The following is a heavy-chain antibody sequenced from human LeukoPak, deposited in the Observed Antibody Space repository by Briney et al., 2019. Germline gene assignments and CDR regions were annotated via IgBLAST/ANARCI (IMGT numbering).Heavy chain of an antibody. CDR3: ASGWYSSGWYGGGY. Sequence: SETLSLTCTVSGGSISSYYWSWIRQPPGKGLEWIGEINHSGSTNYNPSLKSRVTISVDTSKNQFSLKLSSVTAADTAVYYCASGWYSSGWYGGGYWGQGTLVTVSS. V-gene: IGHV4-34*01. CDR2: INHSGST. J-gene: IGHJ4*02. CDR1: GGSISSYY. D-gene: IGHD6-19*01.